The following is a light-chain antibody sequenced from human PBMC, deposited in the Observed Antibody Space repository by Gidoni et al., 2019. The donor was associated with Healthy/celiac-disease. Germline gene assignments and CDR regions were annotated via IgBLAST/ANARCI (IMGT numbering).Light chain of an antibody. V-gene: IGLV2-14*01. Sequence: QSALTQPASVSGSPGQSITISCTGTSSDVGGYNHVSWYQQHPGKAPKLMIYEVSNRPSGVPDRFSGSKSGNTASLTISGLQAEDEADYYCSSYTSSILYVFGTGTKVTVL. CDR3: SSYTSSILYV. J-gene: IGLJ1*01. CDR1: SSDVGGYNH. CDR2: EVS.